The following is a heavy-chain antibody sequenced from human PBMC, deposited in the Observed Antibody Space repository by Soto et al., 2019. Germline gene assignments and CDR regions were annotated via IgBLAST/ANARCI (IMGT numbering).Heavy chain of an antibody. V-gene: IGHV3-53*01. Sequence: EVQLVESGGALIQPGGSLRLSCAASGFTVSSNYMSWVRQAPGKGLEWVSLIYSAGTTSYADSVKGRFTISRDNSKNTLYLQINSLRAEDTAVYYCARDLGWLGTMDVWCQETTVTVSS. CDR3: ARDLGWLGTMDV. J-gene: IGHJ6*02. CDR2: IYSAGTT. D-gene: IGHD6-19*01. CDR1: GFTVSSNY.